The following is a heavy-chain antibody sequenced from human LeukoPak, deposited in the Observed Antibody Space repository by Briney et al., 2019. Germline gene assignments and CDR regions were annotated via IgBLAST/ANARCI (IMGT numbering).Heavy chain of an antibody. J-gene: IGHJ4*02. CDR1: DDSFSSHY. D-gene: IGHD3-16*01. CDR3: ARISRWGPY. V-gene: IGHV4-59*11. CDR2: IYYIGST. Sequence: SETLSLTCAGSDDSFSSHYWTWLRQPPGKGLEWIGYIYYIGSTNYNPSLKSRVTISIDTSKNQFSLKLSSVTAADTAVYYCARISRWGPYWGQGILVTVSS.